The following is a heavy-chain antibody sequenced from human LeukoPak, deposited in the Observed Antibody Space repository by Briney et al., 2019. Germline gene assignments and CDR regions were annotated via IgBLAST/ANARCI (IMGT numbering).Heavy chain of an antibody. CDR1: GYTFTGYY. V-gene: IGHV1-69*04. CDR3: ARDSGRPPTSFDY. CDR2: IIPILDLT. D-gene: IGHD1-1*01. Sequence: ASVKVSCKASGYTFTGYYMHWVRQAPGQGLEWMGRIIPILDLTKYAPKIQDRVTITADKSTSTAYMELNSLRSEDTAVYFCARDSGRPPTSFDYWGQGTLVTVSS. J-gene: IGHJ4*02.